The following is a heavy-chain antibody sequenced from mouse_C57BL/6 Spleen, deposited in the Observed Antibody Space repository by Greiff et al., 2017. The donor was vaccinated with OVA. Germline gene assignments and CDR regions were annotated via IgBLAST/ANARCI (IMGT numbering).Heavy chain of an antibody. V-gene: IGHV1-64*01. J-gene: IGHJ4*01. CDR1: GYTFTSYW. Sequence: QVQLQQPGAELVKPGASVKLSCKASGYTFTSYWMHWVKQRPGQGLEWIGMIHPNSGSTNYNEKFKSKATLTVDKSSSTAYMQLSSLTSEDSAVYYCARGDYDGYYWYAMDYWGQGTSVTVSS. D-gene: IGHD2-3*01. CDR2: IHPNSGST. CDR3: ARGDYDGYYWYAMDY.